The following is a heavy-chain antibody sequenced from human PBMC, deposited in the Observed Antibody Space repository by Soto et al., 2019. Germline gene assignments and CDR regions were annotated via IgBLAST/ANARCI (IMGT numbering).Heavy chain of an antibody. J-gene: IGHJ5*02. CDR1: GSSISSYY. Sequence: PSETMSLTCTASGSSISSYYWSWIRQPPGRGLEWIGYIYYSGSTSYNPSLESGVTISFDTSKNQFSLKLTSVTPADTAIYYCARVKRSTSRLDPWGQGTLVTVS. D-gene: IGHD1-26*01. CDR2: IYYSGST. CDR3: ARVKRSTSRLDP. V-gene: IGHV4-59*01.